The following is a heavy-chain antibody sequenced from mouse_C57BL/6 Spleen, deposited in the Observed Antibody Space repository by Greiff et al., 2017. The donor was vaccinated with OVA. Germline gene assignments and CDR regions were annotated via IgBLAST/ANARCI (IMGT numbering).Heavy chain of an antibody. J-gene: IGHJ3*01. D-gene: IGHD1-1*01. CDR1: GYTFTSYW. CDR3: ERGRSSVFAY. Sequence: QVQLKQPGAELVKPGASVKMSCKASGYTFTSYWITWVKQRPGQGLEWIGDIYPGSGSTNYNEKFTSKATLTVDTSSSTAYMQLSSLTSEDSAVSYCERGRSSVFAYWGQGTRVTVSA. CDR2: IYPGSGST. V-gene: IGHV1-55*01.